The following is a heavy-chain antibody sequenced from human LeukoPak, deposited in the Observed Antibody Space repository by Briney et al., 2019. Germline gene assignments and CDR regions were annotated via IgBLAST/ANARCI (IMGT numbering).Heavy chain of an antibody. D-gene: IGHD6-19*01. Sequence: GGSLRLSCAASGFTFSSFAMSWVREAPGGGLEWGSSISGSGASTYYADSVRGRFTISRDNSRNTLYLQMSSLRAEDTAVYYCAKSHSVAVAGAYSTYYFDSWGQGTLVTVSS. V-gene: IGHV3-23*01. CDR1: GFTFSSFA. CDR2: ISGSGAST. J-gene: IGHJ4*02. CDR3: AKSHSVAVAGAYSTYYFDS.